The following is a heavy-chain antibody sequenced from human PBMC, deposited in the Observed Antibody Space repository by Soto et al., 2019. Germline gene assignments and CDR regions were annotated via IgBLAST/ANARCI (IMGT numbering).Heavy chain of an antibody. J-gene: IGHJ1*01. CDR1: GFTFSSHA. CDR2: ISASGAST. CDR3: AQETKAYVDYVAEFFQH. Sequence: EVQLLESGGNLVQAGGSLRLSCAASGFTFSSHAMSWVRQAPGKGLEWVSYISASGASTYYADSVKGRFTISRDNSNNTLFLQMKSLRAEDTAVYYCAQETKAYVDYVAEFFQHWGQGALVIVSS. V-gene: IGHV3-23*01. D-gene: IGHD4-17*01.